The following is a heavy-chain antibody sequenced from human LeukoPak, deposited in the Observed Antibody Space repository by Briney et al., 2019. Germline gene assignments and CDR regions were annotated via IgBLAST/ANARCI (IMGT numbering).Heavy chain of an antibody. Sequence: GESLKISCQDSGYTFIDYWIGWVRQMPGRGLEWMGVIFPSDSDIRYSPSFQGQVTISADKSISTTFLQWSSLKASDTAMYYCARLGPGALYDNSGFYPLDYWGQGTLVTVSS. D-gene: IGHD3-22*01. CDR1: GYTFIDYW. J-gene: IGHJ4*02. CDR3: ARLGPGALYDNSGFYPLDY. CDR2: IFPSDSDI. V-gene: IGHV5-51*01.